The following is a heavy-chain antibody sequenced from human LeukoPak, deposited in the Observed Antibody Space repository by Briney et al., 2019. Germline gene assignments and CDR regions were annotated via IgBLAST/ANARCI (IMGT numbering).Heavy chain of an antibody. Sequence: GGSLRLSCAASGFAFSSYAMSWVRQAPGKGLEWVSAISGSGGSTYYADSVKGRFTISRDNSKNTLYLQMNSLRAEDTAVYYCAKRGSSWLARHFDYWGQGTLVTVSS. CDR3: AKRGSSWLARHFDY. V-gene: IGHV3-23*01. J-gene: IGHJ4*02. CDR1: GFAFSSYA. CDR2: ISGSGGST. D-gene: IGHD6-13*01.